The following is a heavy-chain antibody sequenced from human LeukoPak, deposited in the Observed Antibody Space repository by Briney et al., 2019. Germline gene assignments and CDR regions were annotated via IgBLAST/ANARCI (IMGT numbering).Heavy chain of an antibody. CDR3: ARGGDWAPYGMDV. D-gene: IGHD3/OR15-3a*01. V-gene: IGHV1-2*02. Sequence: ASVKVSCKAFRYTFTGYCMHWVRQAPGQGLEWMGWINPNSGDTNYVQKIQGRVTVTRDTSISTAYMELSGLRSDDTAVYYCARGGDWAPYGMDVWGQGTTVTVSS. CDR1: RYTFTGYC. J-gene: IGHJ6*02. CDR2: INPNSGDT.